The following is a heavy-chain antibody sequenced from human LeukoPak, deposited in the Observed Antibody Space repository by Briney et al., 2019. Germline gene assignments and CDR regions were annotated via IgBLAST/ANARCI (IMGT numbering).Heavy chain of an antibody. CDR1: GYTFTSYG. J-gene: IGHJ4*02. CDR3: ARETNYYDSSGYYYPFFDY. V-gene: IGHV1-18*01. D-gene: IGHD3-22*01. CDR2: ISAYNGNT. Sequence: GASVKVSCKASGYTFTSYGISWVRQAPGQGLEWMGWISAYNGNTNYAQKLQGRVTMTTDTSTSTAYMELRSLRSDDTAVYYCARETNYYDSSGYYYPFFDYWGQGTLVTVSS.